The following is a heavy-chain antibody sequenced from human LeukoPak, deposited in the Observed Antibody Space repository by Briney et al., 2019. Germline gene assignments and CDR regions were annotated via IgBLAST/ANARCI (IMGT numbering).Heavy chain of an antibody. D-gene: IGHD6-13*01. CDR1: GFTFSSYG. CDR3: AIGAGTFDY. CDR2: ISYDGSNK. V-gene: IGHV3-30*03. Sequence: GGSLRLSCAASGFTFSSYGMHWVRQAPGKGLEWVAVISYDGSNKYYADSVKGRFTISRDNSKNTLYLQMNSLRAEDTAVYYCAIGAGTFDYWGQGTLVTVSS. J-gene: IGHJ4*02.